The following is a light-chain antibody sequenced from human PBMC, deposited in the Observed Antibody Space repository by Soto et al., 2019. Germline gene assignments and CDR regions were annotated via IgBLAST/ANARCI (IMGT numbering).Light chain of an antibody. CDR2: DVS. CDR1: SSDVGAYHY. CDR3: SSYAGSSWV. Sequence: QSVLTQPPSASGSPGQSVTISCTGTSSDVGAYHYVSWYQQHPGKAPKLMIYDVSKRPSGVPYRFSGSKSGNAASLTVSGLQGEDEADYYCSSYAGSSWVFGGGTKLTVL. J-gene: IGLJ3*02. V-gene: IGLV2-8*01.